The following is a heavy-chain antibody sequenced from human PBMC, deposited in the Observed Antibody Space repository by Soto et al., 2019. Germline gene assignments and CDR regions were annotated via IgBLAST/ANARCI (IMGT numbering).Heavy chain of an antibody. CDR2: IWYDGSNK. V-gene: IGHV3-33*01. J-gene: IGHJ6*02. CDR3: ARPYRLNYYGMDV. Sequence: GGSLRLSCAASGFTFSSYGMHWVRQAPGKGLEWVAVIWYDGSNKYYADSVKGRFTISRDNSKNTLYLQMNSLRAEDTAVYYCARPYRLNYYGMDVWGQGTTVTVSS. D-gene: IGHD4-4*01. CDR1: GFTFSSYG.